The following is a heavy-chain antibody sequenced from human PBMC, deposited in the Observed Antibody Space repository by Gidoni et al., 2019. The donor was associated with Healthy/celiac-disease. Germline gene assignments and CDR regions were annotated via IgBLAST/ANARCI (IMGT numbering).Heavy chain of an antibody. CDR2: ISASIVTP. J-gene: IGHJ4*02. CDR1: GYTFTSYG. V-gene: IGHV1-18*01. Sequence: QVQLVQSGAEVKKPGASVKVSCKASGYTFTSYGISWVRQAPGQGLEWMGWISASIVTPTYAPKSRGKAPLTTAPPRGTPSLGLGAWDSNAPPVNYGPRVVFLSGPHYPSTGFDYWGQGPLVPASP. CDR3: PRVVFLSGPHYPSTGFDY. D-gene: IGHD3-10*01.